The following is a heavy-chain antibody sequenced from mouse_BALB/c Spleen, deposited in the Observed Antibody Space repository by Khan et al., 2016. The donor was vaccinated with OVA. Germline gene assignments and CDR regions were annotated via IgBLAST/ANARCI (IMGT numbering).Heavy chain of an antibody. J-gene: IGHJ3*01. Sequence: QVQLQQSGAELAKPGASVKMSCKASGYTFTSYWMHGVKQRPGQGLEWIGYINPSTDYTEYNQKFKDKATLTVDKSSSTAYMQLTSLTSEDSAVYYCVNHGSSSAWFTYWGQGTLVTVSA. D-gene: IGHD1-1*01. CDR2: INPSTDYT. CDR1: GYTFTSYW. V-gene: IGHV1-7*01. CDR3: VNHGSSSAWFTY.